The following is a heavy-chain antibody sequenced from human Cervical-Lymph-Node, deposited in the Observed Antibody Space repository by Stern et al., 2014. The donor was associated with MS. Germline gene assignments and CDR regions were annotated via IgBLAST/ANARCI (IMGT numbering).Heavy chain of an antibody. V-gene: IGHV2-70*01. CDR3: QRTRVGGGHYFDY. D-gene: IGHD3-16*01. J-gene: IGHJ4*02. Sequence: VTLKESGPALVKPTQTLTLTCTFSGFSLSTSGMCVSWIRQPPGKALEWLALSDWDAGKYYSTSLKTRLTISKDNTKNQVVLHMTNMDPVDTATYYCQRTRVGGGHYFDYWGQGTLVTVSS. CDR1: GFSLSTSGMC. CDR2: SDWDAGK.